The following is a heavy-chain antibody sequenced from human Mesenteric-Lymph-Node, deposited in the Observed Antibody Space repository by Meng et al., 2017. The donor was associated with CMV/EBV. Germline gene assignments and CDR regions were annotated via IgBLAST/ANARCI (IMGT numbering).Heavy chain of an antibody. J-gene: IGHJ5*02. CDR3: VKVVVGSGTNWFDP. Sequence: SGFTFSNAWMSWVRRAPGKGLEWLAFIRYDGSHTSYADSVRGRFTISRDNSRDTLYLQMDSLTLDDTAIYYCVKVVVGSGTNWFDPWGQGSLVTVSS. V-gene: IGHV3-30*02. CDR2: IRYDGSHT. CDR1: GFTFSNAW. D-gene: IGHD3-10*01.